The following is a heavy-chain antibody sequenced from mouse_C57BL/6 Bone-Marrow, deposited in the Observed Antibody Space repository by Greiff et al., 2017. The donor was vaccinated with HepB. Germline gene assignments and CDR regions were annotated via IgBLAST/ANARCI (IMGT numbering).Heavy chain of an antibody. Sequence: EVKLEESGGGLVKPGGSLKLSCAASGFTFSSYAMSWVRQTPEKRLEWVATISDGGSYTYYPDNVKGRFTISRDNAKNNLYLQMSHLKSEDTAMYYCARDPYYYGSSSYYYAMDYWGQGTSVTVSS. D-gene: IGHD1-1*01. V-gene: IGHV5-4*01. CDR3: ARDPYYYGSSSYYYAMDY. CDR2: ISDGGSYT. J-gene: IGHJ4*01. CDR1: GFTFSSYA.